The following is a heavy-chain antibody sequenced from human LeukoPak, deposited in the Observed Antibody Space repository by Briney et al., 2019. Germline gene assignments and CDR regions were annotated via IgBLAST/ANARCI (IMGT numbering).Heavy chain of an antibody. J-gene: IGHJ4*02. CDR2: INPDGSEK. Sequence: PGGSLRLSCAASGFTFSTFWMDWVRQAPGKGLGWGANINPDGSEKYSVDSVKGRFTISRDNAKNSLYLQMNSLRAEDTAVYYCARDRAYKSFDYWGQGTLVTVSS. CDR3: ARDRAYKSFDY. D-gene: IGHD3-16*01. CDR1: GFTFSTFW. V-gene: IGHV3-7*01.